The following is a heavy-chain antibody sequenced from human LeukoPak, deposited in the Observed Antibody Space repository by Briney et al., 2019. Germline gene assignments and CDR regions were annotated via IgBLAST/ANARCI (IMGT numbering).Heavy chain of an antibody. CDR3: ARGVEPLAANTLAY. CDR2: ISGSSSYI. CDR1: GFTLSSYS. V-gene: IGHV3-21*04. J-gene: IGHJ4*02. D-gene: IGHD1-14*01. Sequence: GGSLRLSCAASGFTLSSYSMNWVRQAPGKGLEWVSSISGSSSYIYYADSVKGRFTISRDNSKSTLFLQMNSLRAEDTAVYYCARGVEPLAANTLAYWGQGTLVTVSS.